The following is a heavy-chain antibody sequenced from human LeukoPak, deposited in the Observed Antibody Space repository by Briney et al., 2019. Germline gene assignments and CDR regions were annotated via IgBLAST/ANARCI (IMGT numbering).Heavy chain of an antibody. D-gene: IGHD3-22*01. Sequence: SETLSLTCTVSGGSISSYYWSWIRQPAGKGLEWIGRIYTSGSTNYNPSLKSRVTMSVDTSKNQFSLKLSSVTAADTAVYYCARVRTMITIPPDYYYYYMDVWGKGTTVTISS. J-gene: IGHJ6*03. CDR3: ARVRTMITIPPDYYYYYMDV. CDR2: IYTSGST. V-gene: IGHV4-4*07. CDR1: GGSISSYY.